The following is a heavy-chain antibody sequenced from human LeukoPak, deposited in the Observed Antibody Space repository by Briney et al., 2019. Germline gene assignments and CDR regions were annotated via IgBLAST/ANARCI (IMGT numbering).Heavy chain of an antibody. Sequence: SETLSLTCTVSGGSISSYFWTWIRQPAGKGLEGIGRIYSNGITNYNPSLKSRVTMSIDTSKKEFSLKLSSVTAADTAIYYCASSSNFYYYYMDVWGKRTTVTLSS. V-gene: IGHV4-4*07. CDR1: GGSISSYF. CDR2: IYSNGIT. J-gene: IGHJ6*03. CDR3: ASSSNFYYYYMDV.